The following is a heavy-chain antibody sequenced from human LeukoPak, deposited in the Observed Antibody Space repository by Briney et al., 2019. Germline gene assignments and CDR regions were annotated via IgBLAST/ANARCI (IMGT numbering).Heavy chain of an antibody. J-gene: IGHJ4*02. CDR3: ARRGEAMDPFDY. V-gene: IGHV5-51*01. CDR2: IYPGDSDT. D-gene: IGHD5-18*01. CDR1: GYSFTSYW. Sequence: GESPKISCKDSGYSFTSYWNGWVRQMPGKGLEWMGIIYPGDSDTRYSPSFQGQVTISADKSINTAYLQWSSLKASDTAIYYCARRGEAMDPFDYWGQGTLVTVSS.